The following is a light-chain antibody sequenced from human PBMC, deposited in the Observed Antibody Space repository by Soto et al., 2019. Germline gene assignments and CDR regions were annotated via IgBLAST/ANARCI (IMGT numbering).Light chain of an antibody. Sequence: DIQMTQSPSTLSASVGDRVTITCRASQTIDSWLAWYQQRPGEPPNLLIYKASTLASGVPSRFSGSGSGTEFTLTINSLQPGDFATYYCQQYHIYSGTFGQGTKVDIK. V-gene: IGKV1-5*03. J-gene: IGKJ1*01. CDR2: KAS. CDR3: QQYHIYSGT. CDR1: QTIDSW.